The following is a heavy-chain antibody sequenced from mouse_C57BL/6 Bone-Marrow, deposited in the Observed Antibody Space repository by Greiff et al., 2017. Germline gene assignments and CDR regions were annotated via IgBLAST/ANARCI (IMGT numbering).Heavy chain of an antibody. CDR3: ARHDLMDY. J-gene: IGHJ4*01. CDR1: GFTFSSYG. V-gene: IGHV5-6*01. Sequence: EVKVVESGGDLVKPGGSLKLSCAASGFTFSSYGMSWVRQTPDKRLEWVATISSGGSYTYYPDSVKGRCTISRDNAKNTLYLQMSSLKSEDTAMYYCARHDLMDYWGQGTSVTVSS. CDR2: ISSGGSYT.